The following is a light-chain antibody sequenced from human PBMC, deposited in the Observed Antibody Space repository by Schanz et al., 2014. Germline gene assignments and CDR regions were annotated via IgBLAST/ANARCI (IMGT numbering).Light chain of an antibody. Sequence: EIVLTQSPGTLSLSPGERATLSCRASQSVSSYLAWYQQKPGQAPRLLIYDASSRATGIPDRFSGSGSGTDFTLSISRLEPEDFAVYYCQHYSLSPLFGQGTKVDI. J-gene: IGKJ1*01. CDR2: DAS. CDR3: QHYSLSPL. V-gene: IGKV3-20*01. CDR1: QSVSSY.